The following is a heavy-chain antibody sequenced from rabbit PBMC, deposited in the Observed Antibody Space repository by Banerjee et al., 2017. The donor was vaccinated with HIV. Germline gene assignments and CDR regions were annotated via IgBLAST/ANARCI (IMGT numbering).Heavy chain of an antibody. V-gene: IGHV1S40*01. Sequence: QSLEESGGDLVKPGASLTLTCTASGFSFSSNYWICWVRQAPGKGLEWIGCINTGSSGSTYYASWAKGRFTITRSTSLNTVTLQLNSLTAADTATYFCARDLSSSGWSDFALWGPGTLSPS. J-gene: IGHJ4*01. CDR2: INTGSSGST. CDR3: ARDLSSSGWSDFAL. CDR1: GFSFSSNYW. D-gene: IGHD4-1*01.